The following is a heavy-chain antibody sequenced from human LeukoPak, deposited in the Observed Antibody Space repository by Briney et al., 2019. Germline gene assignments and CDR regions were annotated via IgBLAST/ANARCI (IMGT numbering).Heavy chain of an antibody. Sequence: SVKVSCKASGGTFSSYAISWVRQAPGQGLEWMGGIIPIFGTANYAQKFQGRVTITADESTSTAYMELRSLRSDDTAVYYCARVSLYCSSTSCYVRFLIPGNWFDPWGQGTLVTVSS. V-gene: IGHV1-69*01. CDR1: GGTFSSYA. CDR2: IIPIFGTA. J-gene: IGHJ5*02. D-gene: IGHD2-2*01. CDR3: ARVSLYCSSTSCYVRFLIPGNWFDP.